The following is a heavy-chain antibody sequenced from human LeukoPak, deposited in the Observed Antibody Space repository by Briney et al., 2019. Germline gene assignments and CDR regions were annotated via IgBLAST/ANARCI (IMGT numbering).Heavy chain of an antibody. V-gene: IGHV4-59*08. CDR3: AAPSRIQLDY. CDR1: GGSISSYY. D-gene: IGHD5-18*01. Sequence: PSETLPLTCTVSGGSISSYYWSWIRQPPGKGLEWIGYIYYSGSTKYNPSLKSRVTISIDTSKKQFSLNLSSVTAADTAVYYCAAPSRIQLDYWGQGTLVTVSS. J-gene: IGHJ4*02. CDR2: IYYSGST.